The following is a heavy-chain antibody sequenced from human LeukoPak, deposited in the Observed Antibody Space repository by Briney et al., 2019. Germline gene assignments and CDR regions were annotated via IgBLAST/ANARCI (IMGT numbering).Heavy chain of an antibody. V-gene: IGHV4-30-4*08. Sequence: SQTLSLTCTVSGGSISSGDYYWSWIRQPPGKGLEWIGYIYYSGSTHYNPSLKSRVTISVDTSKNQFSLKLSSVTAADAAVYYCARAPGRNNWFDPWGQGTLVTVSS. CDR1: GGSISSGDYY. CDR2: IYYSGST. J-gene: IGHJ5*02. CDR3: ARAPGRNNWFDP.